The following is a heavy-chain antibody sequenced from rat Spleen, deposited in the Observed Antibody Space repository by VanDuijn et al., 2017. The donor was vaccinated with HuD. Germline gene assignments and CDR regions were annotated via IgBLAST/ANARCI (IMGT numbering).Heavy chain of an antibody. CDR1: GLSLTSNS. D-gene: IGHD1-12*01. Sequence: QVQLKESGPGLVQPSQTLSLTCTVSGLSLTSNSVSWIRQPPGKGLEWMGVIWTGGSTAYNYSFKSRLSGSRDISKSQVFLRMNSLQPEDTATYYCVRANRESYAHFDYWGQGVMVTVSS. V-gene: IGHV2-47*01. J-gene: IGHJ2*01. CDR3: VRANRESYAHFDY. CDR2: IWTGGST.